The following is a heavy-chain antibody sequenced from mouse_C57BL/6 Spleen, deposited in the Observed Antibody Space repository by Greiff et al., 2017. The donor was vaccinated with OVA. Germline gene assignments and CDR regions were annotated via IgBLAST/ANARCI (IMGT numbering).Heavy chain of an antibody. CDR3: ARKMDWDDMDD. D-gene: IGHD4-1*01. Sequence: VQLQESGAELARPGASVKLSCKASGYTFTSYGISWVKQSTGQGLEWIGEIYPRSGNTYYNEKFKGKATLTAAKSSSTAYMELRSLTSEDSAVYFCARKMDWDDMDDWGQGTSVTVSS. V-gene: IGHV1-81*01. J-gene: IGHJ4*01. CDR2: IYPRSGNT. CDR1: GYTFTSYG.